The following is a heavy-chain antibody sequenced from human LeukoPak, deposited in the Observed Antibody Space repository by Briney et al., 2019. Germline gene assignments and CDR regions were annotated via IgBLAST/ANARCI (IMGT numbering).Heavy chain of an antibody. CDR3: AKSQSYYDSSGPLWGIY. V-gene: IGHV3-7*03. J-gene: IGHJ4*02. CDR1: GLTLSNYW. CDR2: IKQDGSEE. D-gene: IGHD3-22*01. Sequence: PGGSLRLSCTASGLTLSNYWMIWVRQAPGKGLQWVAKIKQDGSEEYYVDSVKGRFTISRDNAENSLYLQMNSLRAEDTAVYYCAKSQSYYDSSGPLWGIYWGQGTLVTVSS.